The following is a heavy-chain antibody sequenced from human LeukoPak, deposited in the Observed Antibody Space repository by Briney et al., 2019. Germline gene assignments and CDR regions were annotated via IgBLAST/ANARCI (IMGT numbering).Heavy chain of an antibody. Sequence: GGSLRLCCAASGFTFSSFWMHWVRQAPGKGLVWVSRVNGDGSSTTYADSVKGRFTISRDSAKNTVYLQMNSLRAEDTAVYYCARPQHGDLYAFDIWGHGTMVTVSS. J-gene: IGHJ3*02. CDR3: ARPQHGDLYAFDI. V-gene: IGHV3-74*01. D-gene: IGHD2-21*01. CDR1: GFTFSSFW. CDR2: VNGDGSST.